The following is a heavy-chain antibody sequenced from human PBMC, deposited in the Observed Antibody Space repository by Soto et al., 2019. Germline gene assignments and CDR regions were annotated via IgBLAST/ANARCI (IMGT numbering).Heavy chain of an antibody. V-gene: IGHV3-23*01. CDR3: AKEVSYRYYFDY. CDR1: GFTFSSYA. J-gene: IGHJ4*02. CDR2: ISGSGGST. D-gene: IGHD1-26*01. Sequence: EVQLLESGGGLVQPGGSLRLSCAASGFTFSSYAMSWVSQAPGKGLEWVSAISGSGGSTYYADAVKGRFTISRDNSKNTLYLQMNSLRAEDTAVYYCAKEVSYRYYFDYWGQGTLVTVSS.